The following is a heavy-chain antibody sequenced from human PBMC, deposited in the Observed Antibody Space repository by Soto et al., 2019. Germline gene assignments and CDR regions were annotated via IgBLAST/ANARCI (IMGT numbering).Heavy chain of an antibody. J-gene: IGHJ4*02. CDR2: ISGSGGST. D-gene: IGHD1-26*01. CDR3: ARRGSGSYYDY. CDR1: GFTFSSYA. Sequence: EVQLLESGGGLVQPGGSLRLSCAASGFTFSSYAMRWVRQAPVKWLEWVSAISGSGGSTYYADSVKGRFTISRDNSKHTLYLQMNSLSAEETAVYYCARRGSGSYYDYWGQGTLVSVPS. V-gene: IGHV3-23*01.